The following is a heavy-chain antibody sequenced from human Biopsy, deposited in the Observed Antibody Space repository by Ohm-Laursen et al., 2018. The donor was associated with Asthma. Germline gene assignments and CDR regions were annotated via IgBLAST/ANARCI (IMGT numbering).Heavy chain of an antibody. CDR3: ATFPYGDYLPLDY. D-gene: IGHD4-17*01. J-gene: IGHJ4*02. Sequence: SLRLSCAASGFTFSSYAMSWVRQAPGKGLEWVSAISGSGGSTYYADSVKGRFTISRDNSKNTLYLQMNSLRAEDTAVYYYATFPYGDYLPLDYWGQGTLVTVSS. CDR2: ISGSGGST. V-gene: IGHV3-23*01. CDR1: GFTFSSYA.